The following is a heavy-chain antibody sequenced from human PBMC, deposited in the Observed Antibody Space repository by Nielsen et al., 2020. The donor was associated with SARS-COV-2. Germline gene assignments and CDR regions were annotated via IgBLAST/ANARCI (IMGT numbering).Heavy chain of an antibody. D-gene: IGHD3-3*01. CDR1: GGSISSSSYY. Sequence: SETLSLTCTVSGGSISSSSYYWGWIRQPPGKGLEWIGSIYYSGSTYYNPSLKSRVTISVDTSKNQFSLKLSSVTAADTAVYYCARDLVLRFLEWLSPQGMDVWGQGTTVTVSS. CDR2: IYYSGST. J-gene: IGHJ6*02. CDR3: ARDLVLRFLEWLSPQGMDV. V-gene: IGHV4-39*07.